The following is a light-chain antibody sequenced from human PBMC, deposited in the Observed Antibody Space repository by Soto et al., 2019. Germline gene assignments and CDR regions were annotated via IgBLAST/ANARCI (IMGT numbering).Light chain of an antibody. Sequence: EVVLTQSPATLSVSPGERATLSCRTSQSVGNNLAWYQQKPGQAPRLLIYSASTRATGVPDRFSGSGSGTHFTLTITRLEPEDFAIYICQNYNLSFGPGTKVDIK. CDR2: SAS. J-gene: IGKJ3*01. CDR1: QSVGNN. V-gene: IGKV3D-15*01. CDR3: QNYNLS.